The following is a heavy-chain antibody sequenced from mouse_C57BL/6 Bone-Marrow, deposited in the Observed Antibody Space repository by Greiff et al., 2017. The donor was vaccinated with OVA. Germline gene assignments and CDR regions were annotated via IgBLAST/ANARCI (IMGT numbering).Heavy chain of an antibody. CDR1: GYTFTSYW. Sequence: QVQLLQPGAELVKPGASVKLSCTASGYTFTSYWITWVMQRPGQGLEWIGDIYTGSGSTYYTEKFKCKVTLTVDKSSSTAYMQLSSLTSEDSAVNYCARDGSSGFAYWGQGTLVTVSA. J-gene: IGHJ3*01. CDR3: ARDGSSGFAY. D-gene: IGHD2-3*01. V-gene: IGHV1-55*01. CDR2: IYTGSGST.